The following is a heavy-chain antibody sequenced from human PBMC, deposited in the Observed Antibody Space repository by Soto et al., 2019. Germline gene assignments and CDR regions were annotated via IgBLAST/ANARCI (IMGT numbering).Heavy chain of an antibody. V-gene: IGHV3-33*01. CDR1: GFTFSSYG. D-gene: IGHD5-18*01. Sequence: QVQLVESGGGVVQPGRSLRLSCAASGFTFSSYGMHWVRQATGKGLEWVAVIWYDGSNKYYADSVKGRFTISRDNSKNTLYLQMNSLRAEDTAVYYCARGDTAMVTWDYWGQGTLVTVSS. J-gene: IGHJ4*02. CDR3: ARGDTAMVTWDY. CDR2: IWYDGSNK.